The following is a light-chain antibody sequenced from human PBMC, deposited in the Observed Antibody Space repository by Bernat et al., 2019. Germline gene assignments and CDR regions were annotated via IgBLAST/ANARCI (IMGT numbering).Light chain of an antibody. Sequence: DIQMTQSPSSLSASVGDRVTITCQASQDISNYLNWYQQKPGKAPKLLIYDASNLETGVPSRFSGSGSRTDFTFTISSLQPEDIATYYCQQYDNLPITFGQETRLEIK. CDR2: DAS. CDR3: QQYDNLPIT. J-gene: IGKJ5*01. CDR1: QDISNY. V-gene: IGKV1-33*01.